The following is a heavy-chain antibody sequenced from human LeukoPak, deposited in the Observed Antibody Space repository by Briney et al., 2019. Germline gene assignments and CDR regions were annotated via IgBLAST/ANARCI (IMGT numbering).Heavy chain of an antibody. V-gene: IGHV3-30*02. Sequence: GGSLRLSCAASGFTFSTYGMHWVRQAPGKGLEWVAFIRYDGSNKYYADSVKGRFTISRDNSKNTLYLQMNSLRAEDTAVYYCASKIYCSSTSCYYYYMDVWGKGTTVTVSS. D-gene: IGHD2-2*01. CDR2: IRYDGSNK. J-gene: IGHJ6*03. CDR1: GFTFSTYG. CDR3: ASKIYCSSTSCYYYYMDV.